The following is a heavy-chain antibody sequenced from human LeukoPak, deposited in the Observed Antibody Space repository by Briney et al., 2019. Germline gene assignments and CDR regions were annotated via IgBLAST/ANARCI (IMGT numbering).Heavy chain of an antibody. CDR2: INHSGST. CDR1: GGSFSGYY. V-gene: IGHV4-34*01. D-gene: IGHD3-22*01. CDR3: ARWYYYDSSGYWYYSDY. J-gene: IGHJ4*02. Sequence: SETLSLTCAVYGGSFSGYYWSWIRQPPGKGLEWIGEINHSGSTNYNPSVKRRVTISVNTSKNQFSLKLSSVTAADTAVYYWARWYYYDSSGYWYYSDYWGQGTLVTVSS.